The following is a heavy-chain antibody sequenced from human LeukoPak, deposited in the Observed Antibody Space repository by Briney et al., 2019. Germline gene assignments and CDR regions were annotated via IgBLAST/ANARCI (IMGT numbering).Heavy chain of an antibody. D-gene: IGHD6-19*01. CDR3: ARDLSPYSSGFIDY. V-gene: IGHV4-30-4*08. CDR1: GGPNSRGDYY. CDR2: IYYSGNY. J-gene: IGHJ4*02. Sequence: SETLSLTCTVSGGPNSRGDYYWSWIRQPPGKGLEWIVYIYYSGNYYYNPTLRSRVTISVDTSKNQFSLKLSSVTDADTAVYYCARDLSPYSSGFIDYWGQGTLVTVSS.